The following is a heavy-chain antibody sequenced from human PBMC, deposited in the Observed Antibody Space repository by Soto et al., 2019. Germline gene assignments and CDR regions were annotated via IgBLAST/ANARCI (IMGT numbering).Heavy chain of an antibody. CDR2: IYHSGTT. Sequence: KASETLSLTCTVSGGSISSHYWSWIRQPPGKGLEWIGYIYHSGTTTYNPSLKSRLTISIDTSRNQFSLRLSSVTAADTAVYHCAREVQYWFDPWGQGTLVTVSS. J-gene: IGHJ5*02. CDR3: AREVQYWFDP. D-gene: IGHD1-1*01. V-gene: IGHV4-59*11. CDR1: GGSISSHY.